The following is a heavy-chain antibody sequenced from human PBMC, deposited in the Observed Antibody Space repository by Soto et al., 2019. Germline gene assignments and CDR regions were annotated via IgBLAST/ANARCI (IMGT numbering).Heavy chain of an antibody. Sequence: SLTCTVSGGSISSGGYYWSWIRQHPGKGLEWIGYIYYSGSTYYNPSLKSRVTIPVDTSKNQFSLKLSSVTAADTAVYYCARDPNNLNSGYFDYWGQGTLVTV. J-gene: IGHJ4*02. CDR3: ARDPNNLNSGYFDY. CDR2: IYYSGST. CDR1: GGSISSGGYY. V-gene: IGHV4-31*03. D-gene: IGHD1-7*01.